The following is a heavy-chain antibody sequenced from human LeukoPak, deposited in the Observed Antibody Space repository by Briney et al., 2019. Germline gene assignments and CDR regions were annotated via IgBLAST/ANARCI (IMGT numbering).Heavy chain of an antibody. CDR3: KNPLLAGTIYFDC. CDR2: ISGGGDST. J-gene: IGHJ4*02. V-gene: IGHV3-23*01. CDR1: GFTFSNHA. Sequence: GGSLRLSCAASGFTFSNHAMSWVRQAPGKGLEWVSSISGGGDSTNYADSVKGRFTVSRDNSNNMVFLQMNDLRAEDTAVYCAKNPLLAGTIYFDCWGQGTLVTVSS. D-gene: IGHD6-19*01.